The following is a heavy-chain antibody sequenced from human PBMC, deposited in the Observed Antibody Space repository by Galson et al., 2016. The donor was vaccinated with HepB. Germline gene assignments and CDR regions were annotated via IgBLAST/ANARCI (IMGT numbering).Heavy chain of an antibody. CDR1: GGSISSGGYY. CDR3: ARDRSSGSGNFGY. D-gene: IGHD3-10*01. Sequence: QVQLQESGPGLVEPSETLSLTCPVSGGSISSGGYYWSWIRQHPGKGLEWIGYIYHSGRTYYNPSLKSRVSISVDTSKNQFSLRLSSVTAADTAVYYCARDRSSGSGNFGYWGQGTLVTVSS. V-gene: IGHV4-31*03. J-gene: IGHJ4*02. CDR2: IYHSGRT.